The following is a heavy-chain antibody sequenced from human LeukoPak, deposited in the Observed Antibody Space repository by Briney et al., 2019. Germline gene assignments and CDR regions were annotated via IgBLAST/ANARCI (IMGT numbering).Heavy chain of an antibody. V-gene: IGHV4-4*07. Sequence: PSETLSLTCTVSGGSISSYYWSWIRQPAGKGLEWIGRIYTSGSTNYNPSLKSRVTMSVDTTTNQFSLKLSSVTAADTAVYYSARGRYCRSTSCHSVSWFDPWGQGTLVTVSS. J-gene: IGHJ5*02. CDR3: ARGRYCRSTSCHSVSWFDP. CDR1: GGSISSYY. CDR2: IYTSGST. D-gene: IGHD2-2*01.